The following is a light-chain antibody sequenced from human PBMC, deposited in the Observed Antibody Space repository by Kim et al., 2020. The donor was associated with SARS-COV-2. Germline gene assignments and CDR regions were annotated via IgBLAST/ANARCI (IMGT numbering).Light chain of an antibody. CDR3: QVWDSRSDHFV. CDR2: YNG. V-gene: IGLV3-21*04. Sequence: SYELTQPPSVPVAPGKTATITCGGNNIGSKTVHLYQQKPGQAPLLVIYYNGDRPSGIPERFSGSSSGNTATLSISRVEAGDEADYYCQVWDSRSDHFVFGIGTKVTVL. J-gene: IGLJ1*01. CDR1: NIGSKT.